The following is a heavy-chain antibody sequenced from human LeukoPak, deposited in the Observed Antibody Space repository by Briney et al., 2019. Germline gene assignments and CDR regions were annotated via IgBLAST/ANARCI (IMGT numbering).Heavy chain of an antibody. CDR2: ISAYSGDI. CDR1: GYTFTKYG. Sequence: GASVKVSCKASGYTFTKYGVSWVRQAPGQGLEWMGWISAYSGDIKYAQRGKGRVTMTTDTSTSTVYMELRSLRSDDTAVYYCARGSGSDAFDIWGQGTMVTVSS. CDR3: ARGSGSDAFDI. J-gene: IGHJ3*02. V-gene: IGHV1-18*01.